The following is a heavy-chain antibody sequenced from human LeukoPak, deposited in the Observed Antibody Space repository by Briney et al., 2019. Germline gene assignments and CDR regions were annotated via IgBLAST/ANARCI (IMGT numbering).Heavy chain of an antibody. CDR3: ARVSTGGYSYGYPFTYYYYMDV. CDR1: GFTFSSYS. J-gene: IGHJ6*03. CDR2: ISSSSSYI. Sequence: GGSLRLSCAASGFTFSSYSMNWVRKAPGKGLEWVSSISSSSSYIYYADSVKGRFTISRDNAKNSLYLQMNSLRAEDTAVYYCARVSTGGYSYGYPFTYYYYMDVWGKGTTVTISS. D-gene: IGHD5-18*01. V-gene: IGHV3-21*01.